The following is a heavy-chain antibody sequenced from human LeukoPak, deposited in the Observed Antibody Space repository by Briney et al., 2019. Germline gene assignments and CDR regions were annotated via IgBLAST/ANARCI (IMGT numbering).Heavy chain of an antibody. CDR3: ARGQTFVDY. V-gene: IGHV4-34*01. CDR1: GESFISYY. D-gene: IGHD3-3*02. J-gene: IGHJ4*02. Sequence: SETLSLTCAFHGESFISYYWSWFRQSPEKGLEWIGEIEHSGGTWYSPSLRSRITITIDTSKNQFSLKLRSVTAADTAVYYCARGQTFVDYWGQGTLVTVSS. CDR2: IEHSGGT.